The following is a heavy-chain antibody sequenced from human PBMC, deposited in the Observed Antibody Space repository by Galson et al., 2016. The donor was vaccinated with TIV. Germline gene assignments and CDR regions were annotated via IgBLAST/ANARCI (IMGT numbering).Heavy chain of an antibody. CDR2: INPNTGAI. CDR3: VRSNSYQKYALDV. CDR1: GYTFTVYV. D-gene: IGHD3-16*02. J-gene: IGHJ3*01. Sequence: SVKVSCKASGYTFTVYVMSWVRQAPGRGPEWMGWINPNTGAIRYALKYQGRVTMTADTSTSTAYMEMKRLQSDDTAVYFCVRSNSYQKYALDVWGQGTMVAVSS. V-gene: IGHV1-18*04.